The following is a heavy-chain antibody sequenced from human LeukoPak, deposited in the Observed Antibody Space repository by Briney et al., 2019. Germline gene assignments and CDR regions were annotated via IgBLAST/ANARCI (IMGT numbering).Heavy chain of an antibody. J-gene: IGHJ4*02. V-gene: IGHV3-21*01. CDR1: GFTFSSYS. CDR3: AKEHSSSWYYFDY. CDR2: ISSSSSYI. Sequence: GGSLRLSCAASGFTFSSYSMNWVRQAPGKGLELVSSISSSSSYIYYAGSVKGRFTISRGNAKNSLYLQMNSLRAEDTAVYYCAKEHSSSWYYFDYWGQGTLVTVSS. D-gene: IGHD6-13*01.